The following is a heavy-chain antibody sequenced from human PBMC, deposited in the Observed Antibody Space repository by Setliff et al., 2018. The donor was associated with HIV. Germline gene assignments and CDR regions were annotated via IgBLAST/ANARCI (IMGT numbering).Heavy chain of an antibody. CDR2: IYGDGRT. CDR1: GFAVSDTY. Sequence: GGSLRLSCAASGFAVSDTYMTWVRQAPGKGLKWVSVIYGDGRTYYANSVKGRFTISRDDSKNTLYLQMNSLSVEDTAVYYCARDVRPSIAVAGVCAFDIWGQGTMVTVSS. CDR3: ARDVRPSIAVAGVCAFDI. D-gene: IGHD6-19*01. J-gene: IGHJ3*02. V-gene: IGHV3-53*05.